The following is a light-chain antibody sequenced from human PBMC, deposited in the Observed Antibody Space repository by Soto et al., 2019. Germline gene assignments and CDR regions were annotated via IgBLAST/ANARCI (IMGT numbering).Light chain of an antibody. V-gene: IGLV4-69*01. CDR3: QTWGTGIQV. J-gene: IGLJ3*02. CDR2: LNSDGSH. Sequence: QLVLTQSPSASASLGASAKLTCTLSSGHSSYAIAWHQQQPEKGPRYLMKLNSDGSHSKGDGIPDRFSGSSSGAERYLTISSLQSEYEADYYCQTWGTGIQVFGGGTKLTVL. CDR1: SGHSSYA.